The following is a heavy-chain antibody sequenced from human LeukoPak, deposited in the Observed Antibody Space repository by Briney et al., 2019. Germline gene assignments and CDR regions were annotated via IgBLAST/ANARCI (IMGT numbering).Heavy chain of an antibody. Sequence: GGSLRLSCAASGFTFSHHWMHWDRQAPGKGLVWVSHISSDESSTTYADSVKGRFTIPRDNRKNTLYLQMNSLRVEDTAMYYCTRNPDGRNWFDPWGQGTLVTVSS. J-gene: IGHJ5*02. CDR3: TRNPDGRNWFDP. CDR2: ISSDESST. D-gene: IGHD1-14*01. V-gene: IGHV3-74*01. CDR1: GFTFSHHW.